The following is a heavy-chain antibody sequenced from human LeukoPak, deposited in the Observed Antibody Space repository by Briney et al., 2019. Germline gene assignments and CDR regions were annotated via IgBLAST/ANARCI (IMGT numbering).Heavy chain of an antibody. V-gene: IGHV4-38-2*02. J-gene: IGHJ4*02. Sequence: PSETLSLTCSVSSYSISSGFYWGWIRQPPGKGLEWIGSMFHSGTTYYNPSLKSRVTISVDTSKNQFSLKLKSITAADTAVYYCARGTYYDFWSGYRGGFDYWGQGTLVTVSS. CDR1: SYSISSGFY. D-gene: IGHD3-3*01. CDR3: ARGTYYDFWSGYRGGFDY. CDR2: MFHSGTT.